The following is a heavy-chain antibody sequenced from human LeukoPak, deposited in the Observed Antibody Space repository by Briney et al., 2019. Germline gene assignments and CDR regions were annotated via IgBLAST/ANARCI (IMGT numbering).Heavy chain of an antibody. CDR3: ASLSPYYGSGAEAFDI. Sequence: ASVKVSCKASGCTFTGYYMHWVRQAPGQGLEWMGWINPNSGGTNYAQKFQGRVTMTRDTSTSTAYMELSRLRSDDTAVYYCASLSPYYGSGAEAFDIWGQGTMVTVSS. CDR2: INPNSGGT. CDR1: GCTFTGYY. J-gene: IGHJ3*02. D-gene: IGHD3-10*01. V-gene: IGHV1-2*02.